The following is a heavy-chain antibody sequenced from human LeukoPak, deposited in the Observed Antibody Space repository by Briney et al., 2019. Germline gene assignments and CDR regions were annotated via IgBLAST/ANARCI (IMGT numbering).Heavy chain of an antibody. CDR1: GFTFSSYS. V-gene: IGHV3-21*04. CDR2: ISSSSSYI. Sequence: PGGSLRLSCAASGFTFSSYSMNWVRQAPGKGLEWVSSISSSSSYIYYADSVKGRFTISRDNAKNSLYLQMNSLRAEDTALYYCARSLSPYYYYYMDVWGKGTTVTVSS. J-gene: IGHJ6*03. CDR3: ARSLSPYYYYYMDV.